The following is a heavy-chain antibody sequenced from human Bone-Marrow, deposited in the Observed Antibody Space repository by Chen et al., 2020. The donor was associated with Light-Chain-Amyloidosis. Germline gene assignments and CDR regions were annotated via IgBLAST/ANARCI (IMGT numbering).Heavy chain of an antibody. Sequence: QVQLQESGPGLVKPSQTLSLSCTVSGGSISSGGYYWSLIRQHPGKGLEWIGFIYHSGSVTYNPSLRSRLTISVDTSRNQFSLKLSSVTAADTAVYYCARGPNVAFDPWGQGTLVTVSS. J-gene: IGHJ5*02. V-gene: IGHV4-31*03. CDR1: GGSISSGGYY. CDR3: ARGPNVAFDP. CDR2: IYHSGSV. D-gene: IGHD3-10*02.